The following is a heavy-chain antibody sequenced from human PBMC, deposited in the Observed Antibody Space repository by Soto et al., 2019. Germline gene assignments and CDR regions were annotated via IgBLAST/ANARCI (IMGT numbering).Heavy chain of an antibody. Sequence: SEILSLTCTVSGGSISTYYWSWIRQPPGKGLEWIGYIYYSGSTNYNPSLKSRVTISVDTSKNQFSLKLSSVSAADTAVYYCARDGSRYDFWSGPYYFDYWGQGTLVTVSS. CDR2: IYYSGST. D-gene: IGHD3-3*01. CDR3: ARDGSRYDFWSGPYYFDY. CDR1: GGSISTYY. J-gene: IGHJ4*02. V-gene: IGHV4-59*01.